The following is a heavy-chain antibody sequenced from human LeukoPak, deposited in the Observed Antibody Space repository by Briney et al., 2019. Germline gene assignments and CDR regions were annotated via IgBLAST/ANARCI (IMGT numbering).Heavy chain of an antibody. J-gene: IGHJ4*02. Sequence: GGSLRLSCAASGFTFSDYYMSWIRQAPGKGLEWVSYISSSSSYIYYADSVKGRFTISRDNSKNTLYLQMNSLRAEDTAVYYCSSLSGWRPYYFDYWGQGTLVTVSS. V-gene: IGHV3-11*06. CDR1: GFTFSDYY. CDR2: ISSSSSYI. CDR3: SSLSGWRPYYFDY. D-gene: IGHD6-25*01.